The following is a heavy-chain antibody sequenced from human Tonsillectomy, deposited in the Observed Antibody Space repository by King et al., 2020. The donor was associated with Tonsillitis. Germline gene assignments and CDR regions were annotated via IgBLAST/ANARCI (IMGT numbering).Heavy chain of an antibody. J-gene: IGHJ4*02. CDR3: ARELSNGYNARFFDY. CDR2: ISYDGSNK. D-gene: IGHD5-24*01. Sequence: VQLVESGGGVVQPGRSLRLSCAASGFTFSSYAMHWVRQAPGKGLEWVAVISYDGSNKYYADSVKGRFTISRDNSKNTLYLQMNSLRAEDTAVYYCARELSNGYNARFFDYWGQGTLVTVSA. CDR1: GFTFSSYA. V-gene: IGHV3-30*04.